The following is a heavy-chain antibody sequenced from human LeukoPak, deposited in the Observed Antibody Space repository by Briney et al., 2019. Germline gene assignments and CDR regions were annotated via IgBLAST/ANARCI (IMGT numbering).Heavy chain of an antibody. CDR3: ATLRSAYYHYFDY. CDR1: GYTFTYFY. D-gene: IGHD3-10*01. Sequence: ASVKVSCKASGYTFTYFYMHWVRQAPGQGLEWMGWINPNSGGTNYAQKFQGRVTMTRDTSISTASMALSRLRSDDTAVYYCATLRSAYYHYFDYWGQGTLVTVSS. CDR2: INPNSGGT. V-gene: IGHV1-2*02. J-gene: IGHJ4*02.